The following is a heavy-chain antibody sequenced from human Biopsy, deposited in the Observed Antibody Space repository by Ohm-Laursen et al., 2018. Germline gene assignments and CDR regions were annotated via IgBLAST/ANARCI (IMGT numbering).Heavy chain of an antibody. Sequence: GTLSLTCAVSGYSVTNDYYWGWIRQPPGKGLEWIGNIYYDGITYYTPSLKSRVAMSVDTSKNQFSLRLPSVTAADTAVYYCARVAGGYAYYYGMDVWGQGTTVIVSS. CDR3: ARVAGGYAYYYGMDV. J-gene: IGHJ6*02. D-gene: IGHD5-12*01. CDR2: IYYDGIT. V-gene: IGHV4-38-2*01. CDR1: GYSVTNDYY.